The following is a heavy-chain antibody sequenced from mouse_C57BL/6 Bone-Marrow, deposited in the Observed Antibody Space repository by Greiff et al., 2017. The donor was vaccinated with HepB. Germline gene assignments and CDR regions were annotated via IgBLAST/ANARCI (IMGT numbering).Heavy chain of an antibody. Sequence: QVQLQQPGAELVKPGTSVKLSCKASGYTFTSYWMQWVKQRPGQGLEWIGEIDPSDSYTNYKPKFKGKATLTVDTSSSTAYMQLSSLTSEDSAVYYCATSDFDYWGQGTTLTVSS. CDR1: GYTFTSYW. CDR2: IDPSDSYT. CDR3: ATSDFDY. V-gene: IGHV1-50*01. J-gene: IGHJ2*01.